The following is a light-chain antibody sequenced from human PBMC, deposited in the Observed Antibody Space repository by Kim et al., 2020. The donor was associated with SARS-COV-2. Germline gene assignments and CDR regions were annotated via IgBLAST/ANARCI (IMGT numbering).Light chain of an antibody. CDR2: EAS. Sequence: CPGESAPLYRRPSQSPSSYLEWYQQKPGQAPRLLIYEASNRATRIPARFSGGGSGRAFTLTISRLEPEDFAVYYGQRRSNWPPYTFGQGTKLEI. CDR1: QSPSSY. J-gene: IGKJ2*01. V-gene: IGKV3-11*02. CDR3: QRRSNWPPYT.